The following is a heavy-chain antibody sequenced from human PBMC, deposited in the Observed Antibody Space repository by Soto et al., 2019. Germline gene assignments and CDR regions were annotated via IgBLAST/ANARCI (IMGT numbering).Heavy chain of an antibody. D-gene: IGHD3-22*01. V-gene: IGHV4-59*01. CDR3: ARRGGDGSGDYWFDP. J-gene: IGHJ5*02. Sequence: QVQLQESGPGLVKPSETLSLTCTVSGGSISSYYWNWIRQPPGKGLEWIGYIYYSGNTNYNPSLKSRVTISVDTTKNQLSLKLSSVTAADTAVYDCARRGGDGSGDYWFDPWGQGTLVTVSS. CDR1: GGSISSYY. CDR2: IYYSGNT.